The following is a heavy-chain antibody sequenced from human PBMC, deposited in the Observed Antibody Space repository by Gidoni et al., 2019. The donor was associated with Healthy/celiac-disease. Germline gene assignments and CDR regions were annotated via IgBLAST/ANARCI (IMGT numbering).Heavy chain of an antibody. Sequence: QITLKESGPTLVKPTQTLTLTCTFSGFSLSTSGVGVGWIRQPPGKALEWLALIYWDDDKRYSPSLKSRLTITKDTSKNQVVLTMTNMDPVDTATYYCAHRRGGIIAVAGTGPSFDYWGQGTLVTVSS. V-gene: IGHV2-5*02. CDR3: AHRRGGIIAVAGTGPSFDY. CDR1: GFSLSTSGVG. D-gene: IGHD6-19*01. CDR2: IYWDDDK. J-gene: IGHJ4*02.